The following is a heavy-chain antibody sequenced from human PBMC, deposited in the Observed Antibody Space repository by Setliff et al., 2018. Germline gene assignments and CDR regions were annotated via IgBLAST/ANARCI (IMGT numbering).Heavy chain of an antibody. CDR3: AKERYFDWFFED. CDR1: GGSFSSHF. J-gene: IGHJ4*02. Sequence: SETLSLTCGVYGGSFSSHFWTWIRQPPGKGLEWIGEINQSGSTNYNPSLKSRVSMSLDTSKNQFSLNLSSVTAADTAFYYCAKERYFDWFFEDWGQGTLVTVSS. V-gene: IGHV4-34*01. CDR2: INQSGST. D-gene: IGHD3-9*01.